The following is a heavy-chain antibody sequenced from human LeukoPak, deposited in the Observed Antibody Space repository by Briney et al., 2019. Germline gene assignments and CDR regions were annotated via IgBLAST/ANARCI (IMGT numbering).Heavy chain of an antibody. V-gene: IGHV3-20*04. CDR1: GFSFDDYG. CDR2: INWDGGSA. D-gene: IGHD6-13*01. J-gene: IGHJ4*02. Sequence: GGSLRLSCAASGFSFDDYGMSWVRQAPGKGLEWVSGINWDGGSAAYADSVKGRFTISRDNAKNSLYLQMNSLRTEDTAFYYCARDRLAATGLFVYWGQGTLVTVSS. CDR3: ARDRLAATGLFVY.